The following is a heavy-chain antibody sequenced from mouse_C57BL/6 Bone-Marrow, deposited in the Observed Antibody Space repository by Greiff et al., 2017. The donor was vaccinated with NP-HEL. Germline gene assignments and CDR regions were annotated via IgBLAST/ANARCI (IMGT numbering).Heavy chain of an antibody. CDR1: YTFSRRVH. CDR2: GQGLDWIG. J-gene: IGHJ2*01. CDR3: TEESAVYYCAYSKDFDY. V-gene: IGHV1-87*01. Sequence: VQLQQSGPELARPWASVKISCQAFYTFSRRVHFAIRDTNYWMQWVKQRPGQGLDWIGSIYPGNGDTSYNQKFKGKATLNADKSSSTAYMQLSSMTTEESAVYYCAYSKDFDYWGQGTTLTVSS. D-gene: IGHD2-5*01.